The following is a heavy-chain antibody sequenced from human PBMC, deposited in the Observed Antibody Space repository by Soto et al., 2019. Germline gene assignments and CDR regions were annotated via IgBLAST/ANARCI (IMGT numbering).Heavy chain of an antibody. CDR2: IYYSGST. D-gene: IGHD4-17*01. CDR3: ARTTSDYGDYSSFDY. CDR1: GGSISSYY. Sequence: SETLSLTCTVSGGSISSYYWSWIRQPPGKGLEWIGYIYYSGSTNYNPSLKSRVTISVDTSKNQFSLKLSSVTAADTAVFYCARTTSDYGDYSSFDYWGQGTLVTVS. J-gene: IGHJ4*02. V-gene: IGHV4-59*08.